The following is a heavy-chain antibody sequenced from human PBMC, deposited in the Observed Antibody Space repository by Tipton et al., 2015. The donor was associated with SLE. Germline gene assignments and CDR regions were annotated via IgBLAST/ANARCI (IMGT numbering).Heavy chain of an antibody. J-gene: IGHJ5*02. CDR2: IFHTGSA. CDR1: GASISTEGYS. D-gene: IGHD3-22*01. CDR3: PIYYHDSTGLHWFDP. Sequence: LRLSCVVSGASISTEGYSWSWIRQPPGKGLEWIGYIFHTGSAYYNPSLRSRLTISLDRSNNQFSLKVNSMTAADTAVYYCPIYYHDSTGLHWFDPWGQGTLVTVSS. V-gene: IGHV4-30-2*01.